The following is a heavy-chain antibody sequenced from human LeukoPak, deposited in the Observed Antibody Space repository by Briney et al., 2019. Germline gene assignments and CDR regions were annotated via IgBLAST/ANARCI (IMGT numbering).Heavy chain of an antibody. D-gene: IGHD3-3*01. CDR2: INHSGST. CDR3: ARHPLYDFWSGYYGMDV. Sequence: KPSETLSLTCAVYGGSFSGYYWSWIRQPPGKGLEWIGEINHSGSTNYNPSLKSRVTISVDTSKNQFSLKLSSVTAADTAVYYCARHPLYDFWSGYYGMDVWGQGTTVTVSS. V-gene: IGHV4-34*01. J-gene: IGHJ6*02. CDR1: GGSFSGYY.